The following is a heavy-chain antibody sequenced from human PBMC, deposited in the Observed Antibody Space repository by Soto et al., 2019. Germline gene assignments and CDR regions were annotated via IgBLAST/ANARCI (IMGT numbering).Heavy chain of an antibody. CDR2: IQNHGYST. J-gene: IGHJ4*02. CDR3: ARGYDAGCHFGY. Sequence: EVQLVESGGGLVQPGGSLSLSCEASGFTFSRDEMNWVRQAPGKGLEWIAYIQNHGYSTHYADSVKGRFTISRDNAKNTLYLQMSSLTAEDTAIYYCARGYDAGCHFGYWGQGVLVTVSS. V-gene: IGHV3-48*03. CDR1: GFTFSRDE. D-gene: IGHD1-20*01.